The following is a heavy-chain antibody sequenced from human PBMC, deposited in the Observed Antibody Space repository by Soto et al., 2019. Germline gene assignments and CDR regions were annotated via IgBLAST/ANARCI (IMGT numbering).Heavy chain of an antibody. Sequence: EGQLLESGGGLVQPGGSLRLSCAASGFTFSSYAMTWVRQAPGKGLEWVSSISGSGISTYYADSVKGPFTISRDNSKNTLYLQMNSLRAEDAAVYYCAKSAGSNAYYPNDYLGQGALVTVSS. CDR3: AKSAGSNAYYPNDY. V-gene: IGHV3-23*01. CDR2: ISGSGIST. J-gene: IGHJ4*02. CDR1: GFTFSSYA. D-gene: IGHD3-16*01.